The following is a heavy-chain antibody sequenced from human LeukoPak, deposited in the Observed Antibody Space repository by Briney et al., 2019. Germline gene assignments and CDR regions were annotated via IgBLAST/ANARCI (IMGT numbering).Heavy chain of an antibody. Sequence: ASVKVSCKASGYTFTSYDINWVRQATGQGPEWMGWINPNSGGTNYAQKFQGRVTMTRDTSISTAYMELSSLRSEDTAVYYCATEALAPHYYGSGSYMGPYYFDYWGQGTLVTVSS. V-gene: IGHV1-2*02. CDR1: GYTFTSYD. CDR3: ATEALAPHYYGSGSYMGPYYFDY. D-gene: IGHD3-10*01. J-gene: IGHJ4*02. CDR2: INPNSGGT.